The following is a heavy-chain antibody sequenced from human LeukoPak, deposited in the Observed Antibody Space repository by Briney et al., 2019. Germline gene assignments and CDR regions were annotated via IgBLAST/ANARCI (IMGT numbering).Heavy chain of an antibody. J-gene: IGHJ3*02. D-gene: IGHD3-16*01. CDR1: GGSISSYY. CDR3: ARHGRPYAFDT. CDR2: IYYSGST. Sequence: SETLSLTCTVSGGSISSYYWSWIRQPPGKGLEWIEYIYYSGSTNYNPSLKSRVTISVDTSKNQVSLKLRSVTAADTAVYYCARHGRPYAFDTWGQGTMVTVSS. V-gene: IGHV4-59*01.